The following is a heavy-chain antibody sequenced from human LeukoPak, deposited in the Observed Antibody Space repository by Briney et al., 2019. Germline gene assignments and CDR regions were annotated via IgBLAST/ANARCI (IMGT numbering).Heavy chain of an antibody. CDR3: ARAGDGRWLQACFQH. Sequence: QPGRSLRLSCAASGFTFSAYGMHWVRQAPGKGLEWVAVISYDGTNKYYADFVKGRFTISRDNSKNTLYLQMTSLRAEDTAVYYCARAGDGRWLQACFQHWGQGTLVTVSS. J-gene: IGHJ1*01. CDR2: ISYDGTNK. D-gene: IGHD5-24*01. CDR1: GFTFSAYG. V-gene: IGHV3-30*03.